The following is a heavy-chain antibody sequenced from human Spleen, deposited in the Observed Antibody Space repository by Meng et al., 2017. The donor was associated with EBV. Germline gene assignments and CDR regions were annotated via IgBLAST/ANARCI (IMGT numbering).Heavy chain of an antibody. CDR3: ARGYNGFFDH. D-gene: IGHD5-12*01. CDR1: GGYISSSGYH. Sequence: QLHLQEAGPGTVQPSDTLSLTCRFSGGYISSSGYHWAWIRQPPGKGLEWIGNFYYSGTTYYKSSLQSRVTMSVDTSKNQFSLRVTSVIAADTAVYYCARGYNGFFDHWGQGTLVTVSS. J-gene: IGHJ4*02. V-gene: IGHV4-39*07. CDR2: FYYSGTT.